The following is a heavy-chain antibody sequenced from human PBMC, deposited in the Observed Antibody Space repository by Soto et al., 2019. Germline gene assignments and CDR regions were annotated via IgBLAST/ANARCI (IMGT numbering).Heavy chain of an antibody. J-gene: IGHJ3*01. CDR1: GFTFNTYV. Sequence: EVQLLESGGGLVQPGGSLRLSCAASGFTFNTYVMNWVRQAPGKGLEWVSTISYSADKTHYADSVKGRFTISRDNFRDPLFLPINSLRADDAAVYSCARRASTATTNWGAFDVWGQGTMVTVSS. D-gene: IGHD2-8*02. CDR3: ARRASTATTNWGAFDV. V-gene: IGHV3-23*01. CDR2: ISYSADKT.